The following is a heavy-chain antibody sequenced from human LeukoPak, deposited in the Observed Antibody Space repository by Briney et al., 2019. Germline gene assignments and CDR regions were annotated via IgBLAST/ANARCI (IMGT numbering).Heavy chain of an antibody. CDR2: ISSSSSYI. CDR1: GFTFSSYA. V-gene: IGHV3-21*01. D-gene: IGHD1-26*01. Sequence: GGSLRLSCAASGFTFSSYAMSWVRQAPGKGLEWVSSISSSSSYIYYAASVKGRFTISRDNAKNSLYLQMNSLRAEDTAVYYCARERIVGASGYVDWGQGTLVTVSS. CDR3: ARERIVGASGYVD. J-gene: IGHJ4*02.